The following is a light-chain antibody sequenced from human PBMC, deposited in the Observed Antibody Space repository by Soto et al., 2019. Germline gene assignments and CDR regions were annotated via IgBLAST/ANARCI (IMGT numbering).Light chain of an antibody. CDR3: QQFHAYPLT. Sequence: ATQLTQSPSSLSASVGDRVTITCRASQGISSALAWFQQKPGKTPNVLISDASTLENGGPSRFSGSGSGTDFTLTISGLQPEDFATYYCQQFHAYPLTFGGGTTVGI. CDR1: QGISSA. J-gene: IGKJ4*01. CDR2: DAS. V-gene: IGKV1-13*02.